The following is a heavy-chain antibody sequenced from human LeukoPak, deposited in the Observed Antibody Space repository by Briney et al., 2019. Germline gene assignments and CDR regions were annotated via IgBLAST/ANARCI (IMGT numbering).Heavy chain of an antibody. V-gene: IGHV4-4*07. D-gene: IGHD1-26*01. CDR2: IYTSGST. CDR3: ATLWRLGASTGEAFDI. CDR1: GGSFSTYY. J-gene: IGHJ3*02. Sequence: KPSETLSLTCTVSGGSFSTYYWSWIRQPAGKGLEWIGRIYTSGSTNYNPSVKSRVTMSVDTSKNQFSLKLNSVTAADTAVYYCATLWRLGASTGEAFDIWGQGTMVTVSS.